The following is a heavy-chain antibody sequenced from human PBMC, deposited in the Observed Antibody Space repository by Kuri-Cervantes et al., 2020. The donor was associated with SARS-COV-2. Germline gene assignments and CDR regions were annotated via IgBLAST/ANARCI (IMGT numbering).Heavy chain of an antibody. D-gene: IGHD6-13*01. CDR2: ISGSGSTT. J-gene: IGHJ4*02. V-gene: IGHV3-11*01. CDR1: GFILGDDD. CDR3: ASARHSTSSITCSRADFYFDS. Sequence: GESLKISCAAPGFILGDDDMTWIRQAPGKGLEWISYISGSGSTTYYADSVRGRFTISRDNAEKFVFPEMTRLRADDTALYYCASARHSTSSITCSRADFYFDSWGQGTLVTVSS.